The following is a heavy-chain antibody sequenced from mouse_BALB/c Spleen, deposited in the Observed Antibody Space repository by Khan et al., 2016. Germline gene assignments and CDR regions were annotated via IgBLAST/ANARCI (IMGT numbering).Heavy chain of an antibody. V-gene: IGHV5-4*02. CDR1: GFTFSDYY. J-gene: IGHJ3*01. D-gene: IGHD2-12*01. CDR2: ISDGGSYT. Sequence: EVELVESGGGLVKPGGSLKLSCAASGFTFSDYYMYWVRQTPEKRLEWVATISDGGSYTYYPDSVKGRFTISRDNAKTNLYLQMSSLKSEDTAMYYCAGEVLRRGFAYWGQGTLVTVSA. CDR3: AGEVLRRGFAY.